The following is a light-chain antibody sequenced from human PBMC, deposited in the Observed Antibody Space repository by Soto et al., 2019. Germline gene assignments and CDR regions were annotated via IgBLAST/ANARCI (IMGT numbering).Light chain of an antibody. Sequence: EIVMTQSPATLSVSPGERATLSCRASQSVRSNLAWYQQKPGQAPRLLIYGASTRATGIPARFSGSGSGTDFTLTISRLEPEDFVIYYCQQYGSSPWTFGQGTKVDIK. CDR3: QQYGSSPWT. CDR2: GAS. CDR1: QSVRSN. J-gene: IGKJ1*01. V-gene: IGKV3-15*01.